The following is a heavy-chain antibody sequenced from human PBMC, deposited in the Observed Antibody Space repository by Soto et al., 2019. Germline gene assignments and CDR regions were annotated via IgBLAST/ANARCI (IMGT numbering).Heavy chain of an antibody. CDR3: AKPPPYFPYSGYEGEKLDY. D-gene: IGHD5-12*01. CDR1: GFTFSSYA. CDR2: ISGSGSST. J-gene: IGHJ4*02. V-gene: IGHV3-23*01. Sequence: GGSLRLSCAASGFTFSSYAMSWVRQAPGKGLEWVSVISGSGSSTYYADSVKGRFTISRDNSKNTLYLQMNSLRAEDTAVYYCAKPPPYFPYSGYEGEKLDYWGQGTLVTVSS.